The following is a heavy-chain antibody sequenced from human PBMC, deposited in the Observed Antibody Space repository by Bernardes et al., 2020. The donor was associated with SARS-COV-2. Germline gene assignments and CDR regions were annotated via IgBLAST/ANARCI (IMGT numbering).Heavy chain of an antibody. J-gene: IGHJ6*02. V-gene: IGHV3-33*06. Sequence: GGSLRLSCAASGFTFRDYTMHWVRQAPGKGLEWVAVIWHDGSREYYVDSVKGRFAISRDNSNNTLYLQMNNLRVDDTAVYYCAKDPVTMVRGVIRPDYYYGMDVWGQGATVTVSS. CDR1: GFTFRDYT. D-gene: IGHD3-10*01. CDR3: AKDPVTMVRGVIRPDYYYGMDV. CDR2: IWHDGSRE.